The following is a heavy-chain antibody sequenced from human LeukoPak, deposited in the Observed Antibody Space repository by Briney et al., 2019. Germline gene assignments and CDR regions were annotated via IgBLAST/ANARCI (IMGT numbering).Heavy chain of an antibody. CDR2: IYTSGST. D-gene: IGHD6-13*01. J-gene: IGHJ4*02. Sequence: PSETLSLTCTVSGGFIRRYYWMWIGQPAGKGLEWIGRIYTSGSTNYNPSLKSRVTISVDKSKNQFSLKLSSVTAADTAVYYCARDPIAAAGKDYWGQGTLVTVSS. CDR1: GGFIRRYY. V-gene: IGHV4-4*07. CDR3: ARDPIAAAGKDY.